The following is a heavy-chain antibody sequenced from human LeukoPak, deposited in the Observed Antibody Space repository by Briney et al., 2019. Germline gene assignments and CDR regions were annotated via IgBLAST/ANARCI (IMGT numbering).Heavy chain of an antibody. J-gene: IGHJ5*02. CDR3: SRLPDP. Sequence: SETLSLTCAVYGGSFSGYYWSWIRQPPGKGLEWIGYIYYSGSTNYNPSLKSRVTISVDTSNNQFSLRLSSVTAADTAVYYCSRLPDPWGQGTLVTVSS. CDR2: IYYSGST. V-gene: IGHV4-59*12. CDR1: GGSFSGYY.